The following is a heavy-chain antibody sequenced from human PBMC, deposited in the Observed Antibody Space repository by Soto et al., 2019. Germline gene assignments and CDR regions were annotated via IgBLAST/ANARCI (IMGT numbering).Heavy chain of an antibody. CDR2: INHSGTT. V-gene: IGHV4-34*01. J-gene: IGHJ5*02. CDR3: ARATVLMVYAMGPARWFDP. D-gene: IGHD2-8*01. Sequence: PSETLSLTCAVYGGSFSGYYWSWIRQPPGKGLEWIGEINHSGTTNYNPSLRSRVTISVDTSKHQFSLRLSSVTAADTAVYYCARATVLMVYAMGPARWFDPWGQGTLVTVSS. CDR1: GGSFSGYY.